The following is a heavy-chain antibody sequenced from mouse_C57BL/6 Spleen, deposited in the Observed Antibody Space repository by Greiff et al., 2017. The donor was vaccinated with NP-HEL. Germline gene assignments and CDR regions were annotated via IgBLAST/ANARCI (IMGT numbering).Heavy chain of an antibody. J-gene: IGHJ2*01. D-gene: IGHD2-12*01. CDR3: AGHYSDY. CDR1: GYTFTSYW. V-gene: IGHV1-50*01. Sequence: QVQLKQPGAELVKPGASVKLSCKASGYTFTSYWMQWVKQRPGQGLEWIGEIDPSDSYTNYNQKFKGKATLTVDTSSSTAYMQLSGLTSEDSAVYYCAGHYSDYWGQGTTLTVSS. CDR2: IDPSDSYT.